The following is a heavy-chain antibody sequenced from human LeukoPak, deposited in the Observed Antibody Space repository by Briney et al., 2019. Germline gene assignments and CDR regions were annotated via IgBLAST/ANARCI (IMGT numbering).Heavy chain of an antibody. J-gene: IGHJ5*02. CDR2: IYYSGST. V-gene: IGHV4-59*01. Sequence: PSETLSLTCTVSGGSISSYYWSWIRQPPGKGLEWIGYIYYSGSTNYNPSLKSRVTISVDTSKNQFSLKLSSVTAADTAVYYCARVLQTIFGVVTLYLDPWGQGTLVTVSS. CDR1: GGSISSYY. D-gene: IGHD3-3*01. CDR3: ARVLQTIFGVVTLYLDP.